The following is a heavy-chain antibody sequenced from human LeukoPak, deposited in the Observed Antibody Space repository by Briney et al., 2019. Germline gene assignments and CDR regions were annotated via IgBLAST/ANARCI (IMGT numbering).Heavy chain of an antibody. V-gene: IGHV4-34*01. D-gene: IGHD5-18*01. J-gene: IGHJ5*02. Sequence: SETLSLTCAVYGGSFSGYYWSWIRQPPGKGLEWIGEINHSGSTNYNPSLKSRVTISVDTSKNQFSLKLSSVTAADTAVYYCARGSLWCIQLWALDPWGQGTLVTVSS. CDR1: GGSFSGYY. CDR3: ARGSLWCIQLWALDP. CDR2: INHSGST.